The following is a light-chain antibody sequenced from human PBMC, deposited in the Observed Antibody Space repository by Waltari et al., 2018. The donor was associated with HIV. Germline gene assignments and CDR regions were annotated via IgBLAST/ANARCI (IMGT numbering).Light chain of an antibody. Sequence: QSVLTQPPSASGTPGPRVTISCSGSSSNIGSNTVNWYQLLPGTAPKPLIYSNNQRPSGVPDRFSGSKSGPSASLAISGLQSEDEADYYCATWDDSLNAWVFGGGTKLTVL. V-gene: IGLV1-44*01. CDR2: SNN. CDR1: SSNIGSNT. J-gene: IGLJ3*02. CDR3: ATWDDSLNAWV.